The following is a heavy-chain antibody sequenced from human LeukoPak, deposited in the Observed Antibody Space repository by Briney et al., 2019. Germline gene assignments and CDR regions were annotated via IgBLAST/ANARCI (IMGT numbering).Heavy chain of an antibody. CDR3: AKGIAAVRLSFDY. D-gene: IGHD6-13*01. Sequence: GGSLRLSCAASGFPFSSYAMSWVRQAPGKGLEWVSGASGSGGSTYYADSVKGRFTISRDNSKNTVYLQMNSLRAEDTALYYCAKGIAAVRLSFDYWGQGTLVTVSS. CDR2: ASGSGGST. V-gene: IGHV3-23*01. J-gene: IGHJ4*02. CDR1: GFPFSSYA.